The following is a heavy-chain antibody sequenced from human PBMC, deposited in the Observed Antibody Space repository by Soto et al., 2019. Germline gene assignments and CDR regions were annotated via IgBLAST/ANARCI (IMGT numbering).Heavy chain of an antibody. CDR2: IIPIFGTA. V-gene: IGHV1-69*13. D-gene: IGHD1-7*01. CDR1: GGTFSIYA. J-gene: IGHJ6*02. CDR3: ASVLELHYYYGMDV. Sequence: SVKVSCTASGGTFSIYAISWVRQAPGQGLEWMGGIIPIFGTANYAQKFQGRVTITADESTSTAYMELSSLRSEDTAVYYCASVLELHYYYGMDVWGQGTTVTVSS.